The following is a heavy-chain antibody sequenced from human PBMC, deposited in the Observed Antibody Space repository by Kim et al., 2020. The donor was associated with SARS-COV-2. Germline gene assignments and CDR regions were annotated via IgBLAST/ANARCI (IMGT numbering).Heavy chain of an antibody. D-gene: IGHD5-12*01. J-gene: IGHJ6*02. CDR1: GGSISSSSYY. CDR2: IYYSGST. Sequence: SETLSLTCTVSGGSISSSSYYWGWMRQPPGKGLEWIGSIYYSGSTYYNPSLKSRVTISVDTSKNQFSLKLSSVTAADTAVYYCARDKMYSGSTRYYYYGMDVWGQGTTVTVSS. V-gene: IGHV4-39*07. CDR3: ARDKMYSGSTRYYYYGMDV.